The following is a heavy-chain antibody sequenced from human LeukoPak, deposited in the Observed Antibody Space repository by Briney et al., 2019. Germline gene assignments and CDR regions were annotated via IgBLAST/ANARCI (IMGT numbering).Heavy chain of an antibody. D-gene: IGHD6-19*01. V-gene: IGHV4-61*02. J-gene: IGHJ4*02. CDR3: ARPFLRFSSGWHFDY. Sequence: ASETLSLTCTVSGGSISSGSYYWTWIRQPAGKGLEWIGRVNTGGSTNYNPSLKSRVTISVDTSKNQLSLKLNSVTAADTAIYYCARPFLRFSSGWHFDYWGQGILVTVSS. CDR2: VNTGGST. CDR1: GGSISSGSYY.